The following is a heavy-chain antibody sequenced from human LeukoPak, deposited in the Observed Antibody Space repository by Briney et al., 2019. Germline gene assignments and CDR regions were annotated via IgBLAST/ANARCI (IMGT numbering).Heavy chain of an antibody. CDR1: GGSISSSSYY. V-gene: IGHV4-39*01. CDR2: IYYSGST. Sequence: PSETLSLTCTVSGGSISSSSYYWGWIRQPPGKGLEWIGSIYYSGSTYYNPSLKSRVTISVDTSKNQFSLKLSSVTAADTAVYYCARRAGRYYGSGSYWSWFDPWGQGTLVTVSS. D-gene: IGHD3-10*01. J-gene: IGHJ5*02. CDR3: ARRAGRYYGSGSYWSWFDP.